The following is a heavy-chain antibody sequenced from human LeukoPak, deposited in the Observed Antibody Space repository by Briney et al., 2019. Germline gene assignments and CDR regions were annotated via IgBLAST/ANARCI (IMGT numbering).Heavy chain of an antibody. CDR3: ARDNRYYYGSGFRRNTIDY. Sequence: ASVKVSCKASGYTFTSYGISWVRQAPGQGLEWMGWISAYNGNTNYAQKLQGRVTMTTDTSTSTAYMELRSLRSGDTAVYYCARDNRYYYGSGFRRNTIDYWGQGTLVTVSS. V-gene: IGHV1-18*01. CDR2: ISAYNGNT. J-gene: IGHJ4*02. D-gene: IGHD3-10*01. CDR1: GYTFTSYG.